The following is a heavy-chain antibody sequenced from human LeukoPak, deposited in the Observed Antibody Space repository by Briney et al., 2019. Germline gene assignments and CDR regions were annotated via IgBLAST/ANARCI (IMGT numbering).Heavy chain of an antibody. J-gene: IGHJ3*02. CDR3: ASTRGMDVYYYGSGSYSTDAFDI. D-gene: IGHD3-10*01. CDR2: ISSSSSYI. CDR1: GFTFSSYS. Sequence: PGGSLRLSCAASGFTFSSYSMNWVRQAPGKGLEWVSSISSSSSYIYYADSVKGRFTISRGNAKNSLYLQMNSLRAEDTAVYYCASTRGMDVYYYGSGSYSTDAFDIWGQGTMVTVSS. V-gene: IGHV3-21*01.